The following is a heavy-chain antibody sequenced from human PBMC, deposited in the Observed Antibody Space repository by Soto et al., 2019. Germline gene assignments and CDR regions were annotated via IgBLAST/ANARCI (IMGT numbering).Heavy chain of an antibody. CDR1: GDSVSTYSAA. V-gene: IGHV6-1*01. Sequence: PSQTLSLTCVISGDSVSTYSAAWNWIRQSPSRGLEWLGRTYYRSKWYNDYAVSVKSRITINPDTSKNQFSLQLNSVTPEDTAGDSCTRDLAVGSSYYFEYWGQGTLGTVSA. CDR2: TYYRSKWYN. D-gene: IGHD6-19*01. CDR3: TRDLAVGSSYYFEY. J-gene: IGHJ4*02.